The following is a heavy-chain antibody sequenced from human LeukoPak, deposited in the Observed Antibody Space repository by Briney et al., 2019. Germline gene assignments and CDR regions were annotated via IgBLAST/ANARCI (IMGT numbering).Heavy chain of an antibody. CDR2: ISWNSGSI. CDR3: AKVYGSGSYRYYFDY. J-gene: IGHJ4*02. V-gene: IGHV3-9*01. Sequence: GGSLRLSCAASGFTFDVYAMHWVRHAPGKGLEWVSGISWNSGSIGYADSVKGRFTISRDNAQNSLYLQMNSLRAEDTALYYCAKVYGSGSYRYYFDYWGQGTLVTVSS. D-gene: IGHD3-10*01. CDR1: GFTFDVYA.